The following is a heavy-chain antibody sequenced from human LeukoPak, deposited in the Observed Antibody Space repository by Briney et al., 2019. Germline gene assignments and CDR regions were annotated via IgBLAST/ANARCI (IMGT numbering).Heavy chain of an antibody. CDR3: ARDSWDGILAGGMDV. CDR2: ISAYNGNT. CDR1: GYTFTSYG. J-gene: IGHJ6*02. D-gene: IGHD2-21*01. V-gene: IGHV1-18*01. Sequence: GASVNVSCKASGYTFTSYGISWVRQAPGQGLEWMGWISAYNGNTNYAQKLQGRVTMTTDTSTSTAYMELRSLRSDDTAVYYCARDSWDGILAGGMDVWGQGTTVTVSS.